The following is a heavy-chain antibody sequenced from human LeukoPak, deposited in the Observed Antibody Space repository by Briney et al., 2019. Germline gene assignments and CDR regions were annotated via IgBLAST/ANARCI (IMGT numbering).Heavy chain of an antibody. Sequence: PSQTLSLTCTVSGGSISSGGYYWSWIRQPPGKGLEWIGSIYYSGSTYYNPSLKSRVTRSVDTSKNQFSLKLSSVTAADTAVYYCARERGSGWTGVDYWGQGTLVTVSS. CDR3: ARERGSGWTGVDY. V-gene: IGHV4-39*07. D-gene: IGHD6-19*01. CDR1: GGSISSGGYY. CDR2: IYYSGST. J-gene: IGHJ4*02.